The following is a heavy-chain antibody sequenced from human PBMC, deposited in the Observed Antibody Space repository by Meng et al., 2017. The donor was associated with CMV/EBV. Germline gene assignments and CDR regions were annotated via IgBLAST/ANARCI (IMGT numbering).Heavy chain of an antibody. CDR2: ISSSSSYI. D-gene: IGHD2-2*01. Sequence: GESLKISCAASGFTFSSYSMNWVRQAPGKGLGWVSSISSSSSYIYYADSVKGRFTISRDNAKNSLYLQMNSLRAEDTAVYYCAREGIVVVPAAIDWGQGTLVTVSS. J-gene: IGHJ4*02. V-gene: IGHV3-21*01. CDR1: GFTFSSYS. CDR3: AREGIVVVPAAID.